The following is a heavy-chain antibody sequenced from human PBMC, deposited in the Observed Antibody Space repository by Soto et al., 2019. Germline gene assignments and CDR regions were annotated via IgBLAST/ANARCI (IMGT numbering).Heavy chain of an antibody. CDR1: GESLRGYY. V-gene: IGHV4-34*04. J-gene: IGHJ5*01. CDR3: ARGYPRSILSTSLTTSYWFDS. D-gene: IGHD2-21*01. CDR2: INHRGTT. Sequence: QVQLQQWGTGLLKPSETLSLHCAVYGESLRGYYWSWIRQTPAMGLEWIGEINHRGTTNHDSSLKRRAFISFDTSTNQVSLMLNYVTAADTAVYYCARGYPRSILSTSLTTSYWFDSWGQGTLVTVSS.